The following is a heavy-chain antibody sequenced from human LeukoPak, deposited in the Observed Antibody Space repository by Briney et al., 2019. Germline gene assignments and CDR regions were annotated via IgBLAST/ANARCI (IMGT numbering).Heavy chain of an antibody. CDR2: IDYDGGSG. J-gene: IGHJ1*01. CDR1: GFTLGSYE. CDR3: TRNSGWYGLS. D-gene: IGHD6-19*01. V-gene: IGHV3-23*01. Sequence: GGPLRLSCTVSGFTLGSYEMSWIRQAPGKGLEWVSSIDYDGGSGHYADSVKGRFTISRDNSNNTLFLHLNSLRGEDTAVYYCTRNSGWYGLSWGQGTLVTVSS.